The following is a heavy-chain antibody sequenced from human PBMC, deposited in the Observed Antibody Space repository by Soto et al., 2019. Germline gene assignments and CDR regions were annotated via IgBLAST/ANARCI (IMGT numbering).Heavy chain of an antibody. D-gene: IGHD3-22*01. CDR2: TRNKANSYTT. CDR1: GLTFSDHY. CDR3: ARPPYDSSGYYPN. Sequence: PGGSLRLSCAASGLTFSDHYMDWVRQTPGKGLEWVGRTRNKANSYTTEYAASVKGRFTISRDDSKNSLYLQMNSLKTEDTAVYYCARPPYDSSGYYPNWGQGTLVTVSS. J-gene: IGHJ4*02. V-gene: IGHV3-72*01.